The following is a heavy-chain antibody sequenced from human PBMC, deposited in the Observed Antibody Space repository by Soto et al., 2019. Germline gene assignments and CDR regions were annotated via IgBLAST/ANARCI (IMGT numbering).Heavy chain of an antibody. Sequence: GGSLRLSCAASGFTFSSNAMSWVRQAPGKGLEWVSVITNTGGDTLYTDSVKGRFTISRDNSKNTLYLQMNSLRAEDTAIYYCARASGEIYLGSRVFDSWGQGTRVTVSS. V-gene: IGHV3-23*01. D-gene: IGHD7-27*01. CDR3: ARASGEIYLGSRVFDS. CDR1: GFTFSSNA. CDR2: ITNTGGDT. J-gene: IGHJ4*02.